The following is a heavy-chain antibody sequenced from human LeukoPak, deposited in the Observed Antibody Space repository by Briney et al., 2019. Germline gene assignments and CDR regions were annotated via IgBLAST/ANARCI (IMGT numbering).Heavy chain of an antibody. D-gene: IGHD2-21*02. V-gene: IGHV3-33*01. CDR2: IWYDGSNK. Sequence: PGRSLRLSCAASGFTFSSDGMHCVRQAPGKGLEWVAVIWYDGSNKYYADSVKGRFTISRDNSKNTLYLQMNSLRAEDTAVYYCARDIEVLTGNYLDYWGQGTLVTVSS. J-gene: IGHJ4*02. CDR1: GFTFSSDG. CDR3: ARDIEVLTGNYLDY.